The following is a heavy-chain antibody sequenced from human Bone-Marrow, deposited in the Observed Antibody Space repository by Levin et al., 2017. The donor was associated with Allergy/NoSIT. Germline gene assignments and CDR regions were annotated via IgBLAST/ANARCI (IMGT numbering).Heavy chain of an antibody. D-gene: IGHD6-19*01. Sequence: GGSLRLSCAASGITISDYGTHWVRQAPGKGLEWVAVMSFDGSLKYYADSVKGRFTISRDDFKNTLYLQMNSLRAEDTAVYFCATVFNSGWYGAFDIWGQGTKVTVSS. J-gene: IGHJ3*02. V-gene: IGHV3-30*03. CDR3: ATVFNSGWYGAFDI. CDR2: MSFDGSLK. CDR1: GITISDYG.